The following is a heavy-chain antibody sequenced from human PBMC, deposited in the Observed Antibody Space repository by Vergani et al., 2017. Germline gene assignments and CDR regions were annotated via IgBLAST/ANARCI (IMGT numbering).Heavy chain of an antibody. CDR1: GFTFSSYG. D-gene: IGHD3-3*01. V-gene: IGHV3-33*01. J-gene: IGHJ4*02. CDR3: ARGSLELGNLDY. Sequence: QVQLVESGGGVVQPGRSLRLSCAASGFTFSSYGMHWVRQAPGKGLEWVAVIWYDGSNKYYADSVKGRFTISRDNSKNTLYLQMNSLRAEDTAVYYCARGSLELGNLDYWGQGTLVTVSS. CDR2: IWYDGSNK.